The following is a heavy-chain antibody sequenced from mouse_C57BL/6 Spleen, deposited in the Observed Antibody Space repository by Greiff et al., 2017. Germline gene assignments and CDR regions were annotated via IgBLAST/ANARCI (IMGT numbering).Heavy chain of an antibody. CDR1: GFNIKDDY. D-gene: IGHD1-1*01. CDR2: IDPENGDT. J-gene: IGHJ3*01. V-gene: IGHV14-4*01. Sequence: VQLQQSGAELVRPGASVKLSCTASGFNIKDDYMHWVKQRPEQGLEWIGWIDPENGDTEYASKFQGKATVTADTSSNTAYLQLSSLTSEDTAVYYCTTIYGNAYWGQGTLVTVSA. CDR3: TTIYGNAY.